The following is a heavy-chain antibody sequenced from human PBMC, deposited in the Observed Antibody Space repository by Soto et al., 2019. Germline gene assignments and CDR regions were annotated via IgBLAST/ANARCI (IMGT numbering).Heavy chain of an antibody. CDR3: AMDYGDRPEYFKL. CDR2: ISPLKGRT. CDR1: GYTFTSYG. V-gene: IGHV1-18*04. Sequence: QVQLVQSGPDLKRPGASMKFSCKASGYTFTSYGISWVRQAPGQGLEWMAWISPLKGRTQYSQKAQGRVTLSTDTSSNTAYMEMTTLRVDDTDVYYCAMDYGDRPEYFKLWGQGTLVTVS. D-gene: IGHD4-17*01. J-gene: IGHJ1*01.